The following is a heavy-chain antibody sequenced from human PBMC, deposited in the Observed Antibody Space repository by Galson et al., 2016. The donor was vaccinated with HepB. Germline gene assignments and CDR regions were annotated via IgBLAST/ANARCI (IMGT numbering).Heavy chain of an antibody. D-gene: IGHD6-13*01. CDR3: TRTISATAGTD. J-gene: IGHJ4*02. CDR2: IKQDGSEK. V-gene: IGHV3-7*04. Sequence: SLRLSCAASGFTFSSYWMSWVRQAPGKGLEWLANIKQDGSEKYYVDSVRGRFTISRDNAMNSLYLHMGSLRAEDTALYYCTRTISATAGTDWGQGTLVTVSS. CDR1: GFTFSSYW.